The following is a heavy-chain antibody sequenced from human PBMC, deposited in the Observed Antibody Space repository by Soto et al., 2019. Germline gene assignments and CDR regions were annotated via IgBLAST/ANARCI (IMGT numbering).Heavy chain of an antibody. CDR3: ARDSYGSGYGMDV. V-gene: IGHV2-5*02. J-gene: IGHJ6*02. CDR1: VFSLTNSGVG. D-gene: IGHD3-10*01. CDR2: IYWDDDK. Sequence: SGPELVNHKQSLTITCTFSVFSLTNSGVGVGWIRQPPGQALEWLALIYWDDDKRYRPSLKSRLTITKDTSKNQVVLRMTNMDPVDTGTYYCARDSYGSGYGMDVWGQGTTVTVSS.